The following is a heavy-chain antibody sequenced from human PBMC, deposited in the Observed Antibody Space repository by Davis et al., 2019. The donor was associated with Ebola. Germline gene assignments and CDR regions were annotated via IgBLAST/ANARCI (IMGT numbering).Heavy chain of an antibody. CDR2: IYYSGST. Sequence: PSETLSLTCTVSGGSISRGGLYWTWIRQHPGKGLEWIGYIYYSGSTYYKPSLKSRVTISLDTSKNQFSLNLYSVTAAYTAVYYCARDLRYDSSGYDYYFYMDVWGKGTTVTVSS. J-gene: IGHJ6*03. CDR1: GGSISRGGLY. V-gene: IGHV4-31*03. CDR3: ARDLRYDSSGYDYYFYMDV. D-gene: IGHD3-22*01.